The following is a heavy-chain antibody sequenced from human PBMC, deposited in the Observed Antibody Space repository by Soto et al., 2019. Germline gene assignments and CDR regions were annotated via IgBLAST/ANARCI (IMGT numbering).Heavy chain of an antibody. CDR2: ISGSGGST. V-gene: IGHV3-23*01. CDR1: GFTFSSYA. J-gene: IGHJ4*02. D-gene: IGHD6-19*01. Sequence: EVQLLESGGGLVQPGGSLRLSCAASGFTFSSYAINWVRQAPGKGLEWVSVISGSGGSTYYADSVKGRFTISRDNSKNTLYLQMNSLRAEDTAAYYCARRSSGWYFDYWGQGTLVTVSS. CDR3: ARRSSGWYFDY.